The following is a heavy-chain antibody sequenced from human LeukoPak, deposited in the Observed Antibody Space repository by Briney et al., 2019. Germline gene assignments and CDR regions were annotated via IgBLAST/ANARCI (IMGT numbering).Heavy chain of an antibody. V-gene: IGHV5-51*01. CDR2: IYPRHSDT. J-gene: IGHJ4*02. CDR3: ARRGASEEHLEY. CDR1: GYSFTNYW. D-gene: IGHD1-26*01. Sequence: GESLRLSFKVSGYSFTNYWIAGVRQMRGKGGGGMVIIYPRHSDTRYNPSFQGQLTISPDRSINSAYLQLTSLKTSDIGMYYCARRGASEEHLEYWGQGTLVTVSS.